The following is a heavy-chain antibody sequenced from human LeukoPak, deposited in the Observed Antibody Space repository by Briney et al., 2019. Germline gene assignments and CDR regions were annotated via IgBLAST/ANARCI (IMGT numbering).Heavy chain of an antibody. D-gene: IGHD1/OR15-1a*01. CDR1: GGSISAYY. V-gene: IGHV4-59*01. Sequence: PSETLSLTCTVSGGSISAYYWSWIRQPPGKGLEWIGYIHYSGTTNYNPPLKSRVTISVDTSKNQFSLKLSSVTAADTAVYYCSRNTAFDIWGQGTMVTVSS. CDR3: SRNTAFDI. CDR2: IHYSGTT. J-gene: IGHJ3*02.